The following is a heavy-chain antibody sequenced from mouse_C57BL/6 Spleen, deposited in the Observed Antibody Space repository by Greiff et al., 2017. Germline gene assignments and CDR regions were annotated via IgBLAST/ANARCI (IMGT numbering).Heavy chain of an antibody. CDR1: GFNIKDDY. CDR3: TTGDAMDY. Sequence: EVQLQQSGAELVRPGASVKLSCTASGFNIKDDYMHWVKQRPEQGLEWIGWIDPGNGDTEYASKFQGKATITADTSSNTAYLQLSSLTSEDTAVYYCTTGDAMDYWGQGTSVTVSS. CDR2: IDPGNGDT. V-gene: IGHV14-4*01. J-gene: IGHJ4*01.